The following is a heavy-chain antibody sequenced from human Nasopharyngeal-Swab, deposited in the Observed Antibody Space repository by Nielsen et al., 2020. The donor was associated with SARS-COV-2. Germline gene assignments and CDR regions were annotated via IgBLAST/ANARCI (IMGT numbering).Heavy chain of an antibody. V-gene: IGHV5-51*01. J-gene: IGHJ3*02. Sequence: GESLKISCQASGYRFTSYWIAWVRQMPGKGLEYMGTIYPDDSDVRYSPSFRGQVTISADKSIKTAYLSLKASDTAIYICARQGDGDWNAFDIWGQGTMVTVSS. CDR1: GYRFTSYW. D-gene: IGHD2-21*02. CDR3: ARQGDGDWNAFDI. CDR2: IYPDDSDV.